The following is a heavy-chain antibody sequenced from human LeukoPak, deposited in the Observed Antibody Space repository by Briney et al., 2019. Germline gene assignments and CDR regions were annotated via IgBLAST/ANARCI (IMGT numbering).Heavy chain of an antibody. CDR2: INHSGST. CDR3: ALLRSRYGMDV. D-gene: IGHD3-3*01. Sequence: PSETLSLTCAVYGGSFSGYYWSWLPHPPGRGLEWIGEINHSGSTNYNPSLKSRVTISVDTSKNQFSLKLSSVTAADTAVYYCALLRSRYGMDVWGQGTTVTVSS. CDR1: GGSFSGYY. J-gene: IGHJ6*02. V-gene: IGHV4-34*01.